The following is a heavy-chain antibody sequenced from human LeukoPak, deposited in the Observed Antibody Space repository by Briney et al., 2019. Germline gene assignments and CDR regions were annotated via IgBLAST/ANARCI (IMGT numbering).Heavy chain of an antibody. V-gene: IGHV3-23*01. J-gene: IGHJ4*02. CDR1: GFTFSSYA. CDR2: ISGSGGST. D-gene: IGHD3-16*02. Sequence: AGGSLRLACAASGFTFSSYAMSWVRQAAGGGLGWVSAISGSGGSTYYADSVKGRFTISRDNSKNTLYLQMNSLRAEDTAVYYCAKENSYDYVWGSYPADYWGQGTLVTVSS. CDR3: AKENSYDYVWGSYPADY.